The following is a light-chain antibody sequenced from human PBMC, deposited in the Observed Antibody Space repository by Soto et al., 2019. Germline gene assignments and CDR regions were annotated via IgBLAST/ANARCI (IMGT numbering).Light chain of an antibody. CDR2: GAS. J-gene: IGKJ1*01. V-gene: IGKV3-15*01. Sequence: EIVMTQSPATLSVSPGERATLSCSASQTVGTNLAWYQQKPGQAPRLLIDGASTRATGIPARFSGTGSGTEFHLTISSLQSEDFAVYYCQQYGSSPGTFGQGTKV. CDR1: QTVGTN. CDR3: QQYGSSPGT.